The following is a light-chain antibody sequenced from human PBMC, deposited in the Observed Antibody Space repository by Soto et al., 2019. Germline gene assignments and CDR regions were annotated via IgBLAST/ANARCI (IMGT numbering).Light chain of an antibody. J-gene: IGKJ1*01. V-gene: IGKV3-20*01. CDR3: QQYGTSPWT. CDR1: QSVSNNY. Sequence: IVLAQCPGTLSLSPGERATLYCRASQSVSNNYLAWYQQKPGQAPRLLIYGASNRATGIPDRFSGSGSGTDFTLTISRLEPEDFAVYACQQYGTSPWTFGQGTKVDIK. CDR2: GAS.